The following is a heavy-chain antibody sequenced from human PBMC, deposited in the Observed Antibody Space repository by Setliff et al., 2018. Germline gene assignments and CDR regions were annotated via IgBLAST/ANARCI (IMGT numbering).Heavy chain of an antibody. CDR2: IIPVLDIT. J-gene: IGHJ4*02. D-gene: IGHD3-22*01. Sequence: SVKVSCKASGGTFSSYTISWVRQAPGQGLEWMGRIIPVLDITRYSQKFQGRVTITADKSTGIIYMELTSLRSDDTAVYYCARHPPPPNYFDIGALDSWGQGTLVTVSS. CDR1: GGTFSSYT. CDR3: ARHPPPPNYFDIGALDS. V-gene: IGHV1-69*02.